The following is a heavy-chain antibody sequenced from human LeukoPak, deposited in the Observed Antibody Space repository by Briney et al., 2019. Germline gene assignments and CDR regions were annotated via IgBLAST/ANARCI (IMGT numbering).Heavy chain of an antibody. J-gene: IGHJ6*03. Sequence: GSLRLSCAASGFTVSSNYMSWVRQAPGKGLEWASVIYSGGSTYYADSVKGRLTISRDNSKNTLYLQMNSLRAEDTAVYYCASGSGSYRTPYYYMDVWGTGTTVTVSS. CDR3: ASGSGSYRTPYYYMDV. V-gene: IGHV3-53*01. CDR1: GFTVSSNY. D-gene: IGHD3-10*01. CDR2: IYSGGST.